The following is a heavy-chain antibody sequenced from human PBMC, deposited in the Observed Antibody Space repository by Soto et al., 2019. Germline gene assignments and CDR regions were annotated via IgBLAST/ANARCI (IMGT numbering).Heavy chain of an antibody. CDR1: GFGFTNSW. D-gene: IGHD2-2*01. J-gene: IGHJ4*02. V-gene: IGHV3-15*07. Sequence: GGSLRLSCAASGFGFTNSWMNWVRQAPGKGLEWVGRIKSKNDGGTTDYAAPVQGRFTISRDDSKTTIYLQMNSLKTEDTAVYYCTSAVQYCTSTTCKAYWGQGTPVTVSS. CDR3: TSAVQYCTSTTCKAY. CDR2: IKSKNDGGTT.